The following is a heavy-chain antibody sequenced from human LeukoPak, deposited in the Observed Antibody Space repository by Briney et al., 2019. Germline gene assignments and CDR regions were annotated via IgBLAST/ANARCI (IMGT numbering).Heavy chain of an antibody. J-gene: IGHJ6*03. D-gene: IGHD1-26*01. CDR1: GVSISSSSYY. V-gene: IGHV4-39*07. CDR3: ARGSELLRDYYYYYMDV. CDR2: IYYSGST. Sequence: SETLSLTCTVSGVSISSSSYYWGWIRQPPGKGLEWIGSIYYSGSTYYNPSLKSRVTISVDTSKNQFSLKLSSVTAADTAVYYCARGSELLRDYYYYYMDVWGKGTTVTVSS.